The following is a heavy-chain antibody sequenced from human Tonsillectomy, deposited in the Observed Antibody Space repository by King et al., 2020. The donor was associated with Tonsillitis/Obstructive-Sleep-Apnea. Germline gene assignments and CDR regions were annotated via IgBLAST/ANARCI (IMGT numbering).Heavy chain of an antibody. V-gene: IGHV4-59*01. D-gene: IGHD6-19*01. CDR3: AREGEGGRGWYTDYYYGMDV. CDR2: SYYSGST. CDR1: GGSISSYY. Sequence: QLQESGPGLVKPSETLSLTCSVSGGSISSYYWSWIRQPPGKGLEWIGYSYYSGSTNYNPSLKSRVTISVDTSKNQFSLKLSSVTAADTAVYYCAREGEGGRGWYTDYYYGMDVWGQGTTVTVSS. J-gene: IGHJ6*02.